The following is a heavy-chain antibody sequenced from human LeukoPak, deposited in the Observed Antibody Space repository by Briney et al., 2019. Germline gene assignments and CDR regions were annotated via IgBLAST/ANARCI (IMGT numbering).Heavy chain of an antibody. Sequence: GGSLRLSCAASGFTFSTYIMNWVRQAPGQGLEWVSYISSTSGTIYYADSVKGRFTISRDNAKTSLYLQMDSLRDEDTAVYYCARDLWGTSGYRFDYWGQGTLVTVSS. D-gene: IGHD3-22*01. J-gene: IGHJ4*02. CDR3: ARDLWGTSGYRFDY. CDR1: GFTFSTYI. V-gene: IGHV3-48*02. CDR2: ISSTSGTI.